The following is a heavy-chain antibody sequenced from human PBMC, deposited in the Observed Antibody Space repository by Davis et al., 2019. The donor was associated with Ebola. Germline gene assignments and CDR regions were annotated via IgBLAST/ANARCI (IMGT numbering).Heavy chain of an antibody. D-gene: IGHD3-10*01. Sequence: PSETLSLTCAISGDSVSGNSGAWNWIRQSPSRGLEWLGRTYYTSKWYNDYAESVRSRITVNADTSKNQLSLQLNSVTPEDTALYYCARGWFRAGMDVWGEGTTVTVSS. CDR3: ARGWFRAGMDV. CDR2: TYYTSKWYN. CDR1: GDSVSGNSGA. J-gene: IGHJ6*04. V-gene: IGHV6-1*01.